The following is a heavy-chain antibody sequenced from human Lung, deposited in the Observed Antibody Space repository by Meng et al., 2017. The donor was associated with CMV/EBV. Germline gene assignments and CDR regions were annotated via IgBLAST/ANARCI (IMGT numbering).Heavy chain of an antibody. J-gene: IGHJ6*02. CDR2: ISYGGST. V-gene: IGHV4-39*06. CDR1: GASISINTYF. CDR3: ARIFPSDYYKYDMDV. Sequence: SETLSLXCTVSGASISINTYFWDWIRQPPGRGLEWIGSISYGGSTYYNSSLKSRVRISLDTSKSQLTLKLSSVTAADTAVYYCARIFPSDYYKYDMDVWGQGTTVXVSS. D-gene: IGHD3-3*01.